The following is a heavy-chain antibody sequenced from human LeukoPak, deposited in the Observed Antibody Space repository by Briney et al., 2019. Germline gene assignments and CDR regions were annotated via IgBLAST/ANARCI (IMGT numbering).Heavy chain of an antibody. CDR2: ISGSGGST. Sequence: GGSLRLSCAASGFTFSTYTMSWVRQAPGKGLEWVSAISGSGGSTYYADSVKGRFPISRDNSKNTLYLQMNSLRAEDTAVYYCAGYSRPFDPWGQGTLVTVSS. D-gene: IGHD6-13*01. V-gene: IGHV3-23*01. CDR3: AGYSRPFDP. J-gene: IGHJ5*02. CDR1: GFTFSTYT.